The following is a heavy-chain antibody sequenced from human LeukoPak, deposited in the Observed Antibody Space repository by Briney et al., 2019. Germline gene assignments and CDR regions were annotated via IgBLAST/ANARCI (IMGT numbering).Heavy chain of an antibody. Sequence: GGSLRLSCAASGFTVSSNYMSWVRQAPGKGLEWVSVIYSGGSTYYADSVKGRFTISRDNSKNTLYLQMNSLRAEDTAMYYCATEHGVYYGMDVWGQGTTVTVSS. D-gene: IGHD4-17*01. CDR1: GFTVSSNY. CDR2: IYSGGST. V-gene: IGHV3-53*01. CDR3: ATEHGVYYGMDV. J-gene: IGHJ6*02.